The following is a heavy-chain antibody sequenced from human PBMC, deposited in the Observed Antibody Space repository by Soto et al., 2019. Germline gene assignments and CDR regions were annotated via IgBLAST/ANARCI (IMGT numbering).Heavy chain of an antibody. CDR3: ARDIGYSSIPKICYYGMDV. Sequence: GASVKVSCKASGYTFTSYYMHWVRQAPGQGLEWMGIINPSGGSTSYAQKFQGRVTMTRDTSTSTVYMELSSLRSEDTAVYYCARDIGYSSIPKICYYGMDVWGQGTTVTVSS. CDR2: INPSGGST. V-gene: IGHV1-46*01. J-gene: IGHJ6*02. CDR1: GYTFTSYY. D-gene: IGHD6-13*01.